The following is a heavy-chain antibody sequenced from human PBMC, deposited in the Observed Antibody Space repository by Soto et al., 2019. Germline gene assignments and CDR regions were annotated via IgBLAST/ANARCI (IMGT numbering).Heavy chain of an antibody. Sequence: ASVKVSCKASGYTFTSYDINWVRQATGQGLEWMGWMNPNSGNTGYAQKFQGRVTMTRNTSISTAYMELSSLRSEDTAVYYCATGEVTMVRGVIITDYGMDVWGQGTTVTSP. CDR2: MNPNSGNT. V-gene: IGHV1-8*01. CDR3: ATGEVTMVRGVIITDYGMDV. CDR1: GYTFTSYD. J-gene: IGHJ6*02. D-gene: IGHD3-10*01.